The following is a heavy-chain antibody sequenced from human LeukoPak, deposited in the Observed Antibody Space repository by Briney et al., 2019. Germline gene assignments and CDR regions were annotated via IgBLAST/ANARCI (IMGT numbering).Heavy chain of an antibody. D-gene: IGHD1-7*01. CDR1: GGTFSSYA. CDR3: ARGVTGTIVSWFDP. J-gene: IGHJ5*02. CDR2: IIPIFGTA. Sequence: SVKVPCKASGGTFSSYAISWVRQAPGQGLEWMGGIIPIFGTANYAQKFQGRVTITTDESTSTAYMELSSLRSEDTAVYYCARGVTGTIVSWFDPWGQGTLVTVSS. V-gene: IGHV1-69*05.